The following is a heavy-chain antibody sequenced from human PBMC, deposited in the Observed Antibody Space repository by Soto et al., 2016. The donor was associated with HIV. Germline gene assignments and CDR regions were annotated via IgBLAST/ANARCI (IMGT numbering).Heavy chain of an antibody. CDR3: ARQLLRGNWFDP. V-gene: IGHV1-8*03. J-gene: IGHJ5*02. D-gene: IGHD2-15*01. CDR2: MNPNSGNT. Sequence: QVQLVQSGAEVKKPGASVKVSCKASGYTFSSYDINWVRQATGQGLEWMGWMNPNSGNTGYEQKFQGRVTITRNTSISTAYMELGSLRSEDTAVYYCARQLLRGNWFDPWGQGTLVTVSS. CDR1: GYTFSSYD.